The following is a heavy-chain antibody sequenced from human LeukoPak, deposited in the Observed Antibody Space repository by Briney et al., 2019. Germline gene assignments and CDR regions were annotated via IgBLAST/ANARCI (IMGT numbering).Heavy chain of an antibody. J-gene: IGHJ6*02. D-gene: IGHD3-9*01. CDR3: ARGTYYDILTGYYSSHSYGMDV. CDR1: GYTLTSYD. Sequence: GASVKVSCNASGYTLTSYDINWVLQPTAQGLEWIGWMKPNSRNTGYAQELQGRDNMNRNTCISTDYMEMSSLRSEDTAVYYCARGTYYDILTGYYSSHSYGMDVWGQGTTVTVSS. V-gene: IGHV1-8*01. CDR2: MKPNSRNT.